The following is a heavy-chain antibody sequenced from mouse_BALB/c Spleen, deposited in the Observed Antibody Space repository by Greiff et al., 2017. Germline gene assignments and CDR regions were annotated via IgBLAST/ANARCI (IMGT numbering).Heavy chain of an antibody. CDR2: FYPGSGSI. J-gene: IGHJ2*01. V-gene: IGHV1-62-2*01. CDR1: GYTFTEYT. D-gene: IGHD2-2*01. CDR3: ARLEGLRAFDY. Sequence: VKLQQSGAELVKPGASVKLSCKASGYTFTEYTIPWVKRRSGQGLGGIGWFYPGSGSIKYNENFKDKATLTADKSSSTVYMGLSRWASEDSAVFISARLEGLRAFDYWGQGTTVTVSS.